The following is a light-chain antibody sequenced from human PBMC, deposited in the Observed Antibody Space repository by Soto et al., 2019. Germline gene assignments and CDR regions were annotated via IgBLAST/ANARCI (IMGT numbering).Light chain of an antibody. Sequence: EILLTQSTGTLSLSPLEIATLSYMTSQSVSSSYLAWYQQKPGQAPRLLIYGASSRATGIPARFSGSGSGTEFTLTINSLQSEDSAVYYCQQHNQWPITFGQGTRLEIK. CDR3: QQHNQWPIT. CDR1: QSVSSSY. V-gene: IGKV3D-15*01. J-gene: IGKJ5*01. CDR2: GAS.